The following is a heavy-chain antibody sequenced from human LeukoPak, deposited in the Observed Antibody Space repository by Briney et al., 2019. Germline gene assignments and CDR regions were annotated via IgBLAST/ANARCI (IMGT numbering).Heavy chain of an antibody. V-gene: IGHV1-69*05. J-gene: IGHJ4*02. CDR2: IIPIFGTA. CDR3: ARGTPSLYSSFTFFDY. Sequence: SVKVSCKASGGTFSSYAISWVRQAPGQGLEWMGGIIPIFGTANYAQKFQGRVTITTDESTSTAYMELSSLRSEDTAVYYCARGTPSLYSSFTFFDYWGQGTLVTVSS. D-gene: IGHD6-19*01. CDR1: GGTFSSYA.